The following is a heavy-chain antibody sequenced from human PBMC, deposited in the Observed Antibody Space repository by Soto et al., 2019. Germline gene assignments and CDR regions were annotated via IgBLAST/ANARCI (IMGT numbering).Heavy chain of an antibody. CDR2: ISAHNGNT. Sequence: QVHLVQSGAEVKKPGASVKVSCKASGYTFTSYGITWVRQAPGQGLEWMGWISAHNGNTDYAQKLQGRVIVTRDTSTSTAYMELRSLRSDDGAVYYCARGRYGDYWGQGALVTVSS. CDR3: ARGRYGDY. J-gene: IGHJ4*02. CDR1: GYTFTSYG. D-gene: IGHD1-1*01. V-gene: IGHV1-18*01.